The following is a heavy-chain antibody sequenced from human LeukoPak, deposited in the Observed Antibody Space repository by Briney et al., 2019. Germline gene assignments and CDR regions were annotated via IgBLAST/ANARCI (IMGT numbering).Heavy chain of an antibody. D-gene: IGHD3-10*01. CDR1: GFTFSSYG. CDR3: AKDQGVNYYGSGSYWSY. V-gene: IGHV3-23*01. Sequence: PGGSLRLSCAASGFTFSSYGMSWVRQAPGKGLEWVSAISGSGGSTYYADSVKGRFTISRDNSKNTLYLQMNSLRAEDTAVYYCAKDQGVNYYGSGSYWSYWGQGTLVTVSS. CDR2: ISGSGGST. J-gene: IGHJ4*02.